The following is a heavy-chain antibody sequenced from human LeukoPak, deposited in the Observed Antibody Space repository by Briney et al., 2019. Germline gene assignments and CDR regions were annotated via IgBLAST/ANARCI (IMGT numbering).Heavy chain of an antibody. V-gene: IGHV4-4*02. Sequence: PSETLSLTCAVSGGSISSSNWWSWVRQPPGKGLEWIGEIYHSGSTNYNPSLKSRVTISVDKSKNQFSLKLSSVTAADTAVYYCARRPLVRPEYFDYWGQGTLVTVSS. CDR2: IYHSGST. J-gene: IGHJ4*02. D-gene: IGHD6-13*01. CDR1: GGSISSSNW. CDR3: ARRPLVRPEYFDY.